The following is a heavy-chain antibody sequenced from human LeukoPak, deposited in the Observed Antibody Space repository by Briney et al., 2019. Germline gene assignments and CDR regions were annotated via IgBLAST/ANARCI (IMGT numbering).Heavy chain of an antibody. J-gene: IGHJ6*02. CDR3: ARDVAVDFWSGYYSRSYYYYGMDV. D-gene: IGHD3-3*01. V-gene: IGHV3-23*01. CDR2: ISGRGGSS. Sequence: GGSLRLSCAASGLTFSRYAMHWVRQAPRKGLEWVSGISGRGGSSYSADFVKGRFTISRDNSKNTLYLQMSSLRAGDTAIYYCARDVAVDFWSGYYSRSYYYYGMDVWGQGTTVTVSS. CDR1: GLTFSRYA.